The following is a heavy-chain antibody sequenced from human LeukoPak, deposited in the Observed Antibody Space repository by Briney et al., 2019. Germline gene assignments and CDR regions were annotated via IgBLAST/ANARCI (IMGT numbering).Heavy chain of an antibody. CDR3: VREDTPATANY. CDR2: ISGGGDIT. V-gene: IGHV3-23*01. J-gene: IGHJ4*02. Sequence: GGSLRLSCAASGFNFANHAMSWVRQTPGKGLEWVSAISGGGDITYYADSVTGRFTISRDNSKDTLFLQMHSLRPGDTAVYYCVREDTPATANYWGQGALVTVSS. CDR1: GFNFANHA. D-gene: IGHD2-21*02.